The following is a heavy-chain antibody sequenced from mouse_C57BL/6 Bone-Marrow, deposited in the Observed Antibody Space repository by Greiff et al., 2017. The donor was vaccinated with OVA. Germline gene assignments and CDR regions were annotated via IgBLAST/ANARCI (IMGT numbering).Heavy chain of an antibody. CDR1: GYTFTSYW. CDR2: IHPNSGST. D-gene: IGHD1-1*01. V-gene: IGHV1-64*01. J-gene: IGHJ4*01. Sequence: VKLQQPGAELVKPGASVKLSCKASGYTFTSYWMHWVKQRPGQGLEWIGMIHPNSGSTNYNEKFKSKATLTVDKSSSTAYMQLSSLTSEDSAVYYCARPFITTVVAPSAMDYWGQGTSVTVSS. CDR3: ARPFITTVVAPSAMDY.